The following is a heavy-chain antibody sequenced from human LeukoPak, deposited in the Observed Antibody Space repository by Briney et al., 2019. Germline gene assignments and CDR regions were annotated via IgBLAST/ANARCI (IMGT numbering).Heavy chain of an antibody. CDR2: IYYSGTI. D-gene: IGHD3-22*01. Sequence: PSETLSLTCTVSGGSISSYYWSWIRQPPGKGLEWIGYIYYSGTINYNPSLKSRVTISVDTSKNQCSLKLSSVPAADTAVYYCAGGGGSGYLKSTYWGQGTLVTVSS. CDR3: AGGGGSGYLKSTY. V-gene: IGHV4-59*01. J-gene: IGHJ4*02. CDR1: GGSISSYY.